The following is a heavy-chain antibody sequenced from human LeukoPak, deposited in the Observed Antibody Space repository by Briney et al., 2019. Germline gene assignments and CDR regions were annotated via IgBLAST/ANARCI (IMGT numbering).Heavy chain of an antibody. CDR3: ARGMSATSGYLELEY. D-gene: IGHD3-22*01. CDR1: GFTFSSYA. Sequence: GGSLRLSCAACGFTFSSYAMSWVRQSPGKGLEWVSAISGSGGNTYSADSVKGRCTISRDNSLQTLFLHMNSLRAEDTAVYYCARGMSATSGYLELEYWGQGALVTVST. CDR2: ISGSGGNT. V-gene: IGHV3-23*01. J-gene: IGHJ4*02.